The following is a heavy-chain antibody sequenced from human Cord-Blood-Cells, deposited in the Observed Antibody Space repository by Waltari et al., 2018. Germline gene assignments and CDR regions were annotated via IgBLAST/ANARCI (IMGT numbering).Heavy chain of an antibody. V-gene: IGHV3-23*01. CDR3: AKDLDGSGSSPSPNWFDP. CDR1: GFTFSSYA. J-gene: IGHJ5*02. D-gene: IGHD3-10*01. Sequence: EVQLLESGGGLVQPGGSLRLSCAASGFTFSSYAMSWVRQAPGKGLEWVSAISGSGGSRYYADAGKGRFTISRDHSKNTLYLQMNSLRAEDTAVYYCAKDLDGSGSSPSPNWFDPWGQGTLVTVSS. CDR2: ISGSGGSR.